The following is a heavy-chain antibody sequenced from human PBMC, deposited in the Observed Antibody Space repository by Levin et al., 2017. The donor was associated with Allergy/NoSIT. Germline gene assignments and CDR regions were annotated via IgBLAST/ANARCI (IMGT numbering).Heavy chain of an antibody. CDR2: ISYDGSNK. J-gene: IGHJ4*02. D-gene: IGHD5-24*01. V-gene: IGHV3-30-3*01. Sequence: QPGGFLRLSCAASGFIFSTYDMHWVRQAPGKGLEWVTFISYDGSNKYYADSVKGRFTISRDNSKNTLWLQMNSLRAEDTGVYYCARVGPQVEKATITVYFDYWGQGTLVTVSS. CDR3: ARVGPQVEKATITVYFDY. CDR1: GFIFSTYD.